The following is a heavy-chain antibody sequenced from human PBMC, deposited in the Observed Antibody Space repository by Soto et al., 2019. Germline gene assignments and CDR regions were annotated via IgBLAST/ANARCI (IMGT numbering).Heavy chain of an antibody. CDR2: ISYDGSNK. V-gene: IGHV3-30-3*01. Sequence: GGSLRLSCAASGFTFSSYAMHWVRQAPGKGLEWVAVISYDGSNKYYADSVRGRFTISRDNSKNTLYLQMNSLRAEDTAVYYCARVPHYYWQFHYYYGMDVWGQGTTVTVSS. J-gene: IGHJ6*02. CDR1: GFTFSSYA. D-gene: IGHD3-22*01. CDR3: ARVPHYYWQFHYYYGMDV.